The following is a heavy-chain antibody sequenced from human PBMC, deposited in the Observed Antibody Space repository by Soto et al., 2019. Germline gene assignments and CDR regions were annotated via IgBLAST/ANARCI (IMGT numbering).Heavy chain of an antibody. V-gene: IGHV4-4*02. D-gene: IGHD3-10*01. J-gene: IGHJ6*02. CDR3: ATLPGYGSGSYSHVFYYGMDV. CDR2: IYHSGST. CDR1: GGCIRSSDL. Sequence: PLETLSLTCAVSGGCIRSSDLWSWVRQPPGKGLEWIGEIYHSGSTNYNPSLKSRVTISVDKSKNQFSLKLSSVTAADTAVYYCATLPGYGSGSYSHVFYYGMDVWGQGTTVTVSS.